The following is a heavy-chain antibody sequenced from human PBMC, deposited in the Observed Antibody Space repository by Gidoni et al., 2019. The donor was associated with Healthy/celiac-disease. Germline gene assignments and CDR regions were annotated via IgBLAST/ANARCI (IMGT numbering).Heavy chain of an antibody. CDR3: ARERLQFNAFDI. CDR1: GFPFSDYY. CDR2: ISSSSSTI. D-gene: IGHD5-12*01. Sequence: QVQLVESGGGLVKPGGSLSLYCAVLGFPFSDYYMSWIRQAPGKGLEWVSYISSSSSTIYYADSVKGRFTISRDNAKNSLYLQMNSLRAEDTAVYYCARERLQFNAFDIWGQGTMVTVSS. J-gene: IGHJ3*02. V-gene: IGHV3-11*01.